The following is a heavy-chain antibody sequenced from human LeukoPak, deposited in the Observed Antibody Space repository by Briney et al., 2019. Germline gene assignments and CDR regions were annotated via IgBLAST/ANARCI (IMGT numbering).Heavy chain of an antibody. V-gene: IGHV3-13*05. Sequence: GGSLRLSCAASGFTFSSYDMHWVRQATGKGLEWVSAIGTAGDPYYPGSVKGRFTISRENAKNSLYLQMNSLRAGDTAVYYCARGYCSGGNCYFDYWGQGTLVTVSS. CDR3: ARGYCSGGNCYFDY. D-gene: IGHD2-15*01. CDR1: GFTFSSYD. CDR2: IGTAGDP. J-gene: IGHJ4*02.